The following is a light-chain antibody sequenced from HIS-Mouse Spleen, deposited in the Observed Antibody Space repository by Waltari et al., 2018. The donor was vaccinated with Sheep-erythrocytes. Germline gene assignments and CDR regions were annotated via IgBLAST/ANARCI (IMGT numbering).Light chain of an antibody. CDR3: SSYTSSSTQV. Sequence: QSALTQPASVSGSPGQSITISCTETSSDGGGYNYVSWYQQHPGKAPKLMIYEVSNRPSGVSNRFSGSKSGNTASLTISGLQAEDEADYYCSSYTSSSTQVFGGGTKLTVL. V-gene: IGLV2-14*01. CDR1: SSDGGGYNY. CDR2: EVS. J-gene: IGLJ2*01.